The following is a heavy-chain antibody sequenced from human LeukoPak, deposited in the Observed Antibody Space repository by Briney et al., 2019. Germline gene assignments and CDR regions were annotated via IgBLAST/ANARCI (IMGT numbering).Heavy chain of an antibody. J-gene: IGHJ6*02. CDR1: GGTFSSYA. Sequence: SVKVSCKASGGTFSSYAISWVRQAPGQGLEWMGRIIPILGIANYAQKFQGRVTITADKSTSTAYMELSSLRSEDTAVYYCARPIIGYCSSTSCYYGIDVWGQGTTVTVSS. CDR2: IIPILGIA. D-gene: IGHD2-2*01. V-gene: IGHV1-69*04. CDR3: ARPIIGYCSSTSCYYGIDV.